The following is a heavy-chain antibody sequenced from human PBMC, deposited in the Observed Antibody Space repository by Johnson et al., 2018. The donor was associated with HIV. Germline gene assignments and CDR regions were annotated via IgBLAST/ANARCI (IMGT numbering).Heavy chain of an antibody. V-gene: IGHV3-9*01. Sequence: VQLVESGGGVVQPGRSLRLSCAASGFTFDDYAMHWVRQAPGKGLEWVSGISWNSGSIGYADSVKGRFTISRDNAKNSLYLQMNSLRAEDTALYYCARGATRYKTDGSKYDGAFDIWGQGTMVSVSS. CDR2: ISWNSGSI. CDR1: GFTFDDYA. J-gene: IGHJ3*02. D-gene: IGHD1-26*01. CDR3: ARGATRYKTDGSKYDGAFDI.